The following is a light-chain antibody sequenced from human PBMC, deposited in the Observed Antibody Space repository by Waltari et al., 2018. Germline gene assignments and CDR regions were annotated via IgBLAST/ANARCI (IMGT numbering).Light chain of an antibody. CDR1: QRVNSRY. Sequence: EIVLRPSPGILSLSQGERATLSCRASQRVNSRYLAWYQQKPGQAPRLLLYGTSSRPTGIPDRFSGSGSETDFTLTISRLEPEDFAVYYCQQYGDSPPYTFGQGTKLEIK. V-gene: IGKV3-20*01. J-gene: IGKJ2*01. CDR3: QQYGDSPPYT. CDR2: GTS.